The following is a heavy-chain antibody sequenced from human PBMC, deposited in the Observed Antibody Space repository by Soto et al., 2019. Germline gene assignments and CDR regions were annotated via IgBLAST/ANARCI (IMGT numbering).Heavy chain of an antibody. Sequence: ASVKVSCKASGYSFTAYFMHWVRQAPGQGLEWMGIVHPSGGNTNYAQKFQGRVTMTWDTSTTTVYMELSSLRSDDTAVYYCARAPYSSSSFFFDYWGQGTPVTVS. CDR3: ARAPYSSSSFFFDY. CDR1: GYSFTAYF. CDR2: VHPSGGNT. V-gene: IGHV1-46*01. D-gene: IGHD6-6*01. J-gene: IGHJ4*02.